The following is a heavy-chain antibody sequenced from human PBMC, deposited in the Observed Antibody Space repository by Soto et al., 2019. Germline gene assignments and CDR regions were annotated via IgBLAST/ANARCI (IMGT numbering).Heavy chain of an antibody. V-gene: IGHV3-30*18. J-gene: IGHJ6*02. CDR1: GFTFSSYG. CDR3: AKEGGYCSGGSCYSRTYYYYGMDV. CDR2: ISYDGSNK. Sequence: GGSLRLSCAASGFTFSSYGMHWVRQAPGKGLEWVAVISYDGSNKYYADSVKGRFTISRDNSKNTLYLQMNSLRAEDTAVYYCAKEGGYCSGGSCYSRTYYYYGMDVWGQGTTVTVSS. D-gene: IGHD2-15*01.